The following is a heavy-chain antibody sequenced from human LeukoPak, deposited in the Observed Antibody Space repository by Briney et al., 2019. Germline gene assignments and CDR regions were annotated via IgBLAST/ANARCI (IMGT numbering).Heavy chain of an antibody. CDR2: ISYDGSNK. J-gene: IGHJ5*02. V-gene: IGHV3-30*03. Sequence: GGSLRLSCAASGFTFSSYGMLWVRQAPGKGLEWVAVISYDGSNKYYADSVKGRFTISRDNFKNTLYLQMNSLRAEDTAVYYCARGVSGSMGDWFDPWGQGTLVTVSS. CDR1: GFTFSSYG. D-gene: IGHD3-22*01. CDR3: ARGVSGSMGDWFDP.